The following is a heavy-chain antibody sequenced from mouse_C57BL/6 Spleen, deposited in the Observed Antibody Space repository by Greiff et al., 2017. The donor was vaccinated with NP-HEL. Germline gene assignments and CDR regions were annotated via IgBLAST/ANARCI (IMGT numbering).Heavy chain of an antibody. Sequence: EVQLQQSGPELVKPGASVKIPCKASGYTFTDYNMDWVKQSHGKSLEWIGDINPNNGGTIYNQKFKGKATLTVDKSSSTAYMELRSLTSEDTAVYYCARSQDYGSSYDWYFDVWGTGTTVTVSS. CDR1: GYTFTDYN. CDR2: INPNNGGT. J-gene: IGHJ1*03. D-gene: IGHD1-1*01. CDR3: ARSQDYGSSYDWYFDV. V-gene: IGHV1-18*01.